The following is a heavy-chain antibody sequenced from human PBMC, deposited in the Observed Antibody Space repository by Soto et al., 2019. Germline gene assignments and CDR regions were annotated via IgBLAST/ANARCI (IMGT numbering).Heavy chain of an antibody. V-gene: IGHV3-21*01. CDR2: ISSSSSYI. CDR3: ARSSDFWSGPYLGY. CDR1: GFTFSSYS. D-gene: IGHD3-3*01. J-gene: IGHJ4*02. Sequence: GGSLRLSCAASGFTFSSYSMNWVRQAPGKGLEWVSSISSSSSYIYYADSVKGRFTISRDNAKSSLYLQMNSLRAEDTALYYCARSSDFWSGPYLGYWGQGTLVTVSS.